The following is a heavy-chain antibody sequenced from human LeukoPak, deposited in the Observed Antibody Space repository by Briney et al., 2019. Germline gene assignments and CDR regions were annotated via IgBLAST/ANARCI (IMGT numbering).Heavy chain of an antibody. CDR3: ARELSSYYYDSSGYYPEYYFDY. CDR1: GYTFTGYY. D-gene: IGHD3-22*01. V-gene: IGHV1-2*02. J-gene: IGHJ4*02. CDR2: INPNSGGT. Sequence: ASVKASCKASGYTFTGYYMHRVRQAPGQGLEWMGWINPNSGGTNYAQKFQGRVTMTRDTSISTAYMELSRLRSDDTAVYYCARELSSYYYDSSGYYPEYYFDYWGQGTLVTVSS.